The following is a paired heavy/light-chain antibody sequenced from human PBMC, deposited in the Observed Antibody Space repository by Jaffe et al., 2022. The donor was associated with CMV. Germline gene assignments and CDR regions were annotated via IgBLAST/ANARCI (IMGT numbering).Heavy chain of an antibody. J-gene: IGHJ4*02. CDR1: GFTFDDYT. CDR2: ITWDGGTT. CDR3: AKGTADPLYFDY. V-gene: IGHV3-43*01. D-gene: IGHD2-21*02. Sequence: EVRLVESGGVVVQPGGSLRLSCAASGFTFDDYTMHWVRQPPGKGLEWVSLITWDGGTTHYPDSVRGRFTISRDNSKNSLYLQMNSLTTEDTAFYYCAKGTADPLYFDYWGQGTLVTVSS.
Light chain of an antibody. CDR3: QLYGTSPMYT. CDR2: GAF. Sequence: EIVLTQSPATLSLSPGERASLSCRASQTVSSNFLAWYQQKPGQAPRLLIYGAFNRATGIPDRFSGSGSGTDFTLTITRLDPDDFAVYYCQLYGTSPMYTFGQGTKLEIK. V-gene: IGKV3-20*01. J-gene: IGKJ2*01. CDR1: QTVSSNF.